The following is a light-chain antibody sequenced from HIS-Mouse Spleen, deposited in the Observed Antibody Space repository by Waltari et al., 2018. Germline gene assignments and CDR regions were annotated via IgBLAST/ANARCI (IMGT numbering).Light chain of an antibody. Sequence: SYELTQPPSVSVSPGQTARITCSGDALPKKYAYWYQQKSGQAPVLVIYEDNKRPSGIPGRVAGSSSGTMATLTISGAQVEDEADYYCDSTDSSGNHRVFGGGTKLTVL. CDR2: EDN. V-gene: IGLV3-10*01. CDR1: ALPKKY. J-gene: IGLJ2*01. CDR3: DSTDSSGNHRV.